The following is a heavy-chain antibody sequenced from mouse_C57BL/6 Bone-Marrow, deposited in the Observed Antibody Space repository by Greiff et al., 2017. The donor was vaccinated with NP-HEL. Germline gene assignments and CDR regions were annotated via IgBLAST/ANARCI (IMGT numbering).Heavy chain of an antibody. CDR2: IYPSDSET. D-gene: IGHD1-1*01. V-gene: IGHV1-61*01. J-gene: IGHJ1*03. Sequence: VQLQQPGAELVRPGSSVKLSCKASGYTFTSYWMDWVKQRPGQGLEWIGNIYPSDSETHYNQKFKDKATLTVDKSSSTAYMQLSSLTSEDSAVYYCARSHYYGSSYYWYFDVWGTGTTVTVSS. CDR3: ARSHYYGSSYYWYFDV. CDR1: GYTFTSYW.